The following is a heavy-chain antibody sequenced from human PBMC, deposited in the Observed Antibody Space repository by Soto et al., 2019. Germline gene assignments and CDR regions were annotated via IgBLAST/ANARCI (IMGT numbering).Heavy chain of an antibody. D-gene: IGHD6-6*01. V-gene: IGHV4-30-4*08. J-gene: IGHJ5*02. Sequence: SETLSLTCAVYGGSFSGYYWSWIRQPPGKGLEWIGYIYYSGSTYYNPSLRSRVTILVDTSKNQFSLKLSSVTAADTAVYYCTRSIGQNWFDPWGQGTLVTVSS. CDR3: TRSIGQNWFDP. CDR1: GGSFSGYY. CDR2: IYYSGST.